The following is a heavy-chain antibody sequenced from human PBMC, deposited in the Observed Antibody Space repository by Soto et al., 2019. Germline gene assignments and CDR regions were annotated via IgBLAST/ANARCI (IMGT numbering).Heavy chain of an antibody. CDR1: GFTFSSYA. CDR2: ISGSGGST. CDR3: AKVLNYDSSGYFLFYYGMDV. J-gene: IGHJ6*02. Sequence: EVQLLESGGGLVQPGGSLRLSCVASGFTFSSYAMSWVRQAPGKGLEWVSAISGSGGSTYYADSVKGRFTISRDNSKNTLYLQMNSLRAEDTAVYYCAKVLNYDSSGYFLFYYGMDVWGQGTTVTVSS. D-gene: IGHD3-22*01. V-gene: IGHV3-23*01.